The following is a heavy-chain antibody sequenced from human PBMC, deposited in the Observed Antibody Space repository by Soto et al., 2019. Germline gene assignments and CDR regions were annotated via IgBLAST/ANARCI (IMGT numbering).Heavy chain of an antibody. D-gene: IGHD1-26*01. CDR2: IIPIFVTA. CDR3: ARVLSLYSGSSLDYYYGMDD. CDR1: GGTFSSYA. V-gene: IGHV1-69*05. J-gene: IGHJ6*02. Sequence: SVKVSCKASGGTFSSYAISWVRQAPGQGLECMVGIIPIFVTANYAQKFQERVTITRDMSTSTAYMELSSLRSEDTAVYYCARVLSLYSGSSLDYYYGMDDWCQGPTATVSS.